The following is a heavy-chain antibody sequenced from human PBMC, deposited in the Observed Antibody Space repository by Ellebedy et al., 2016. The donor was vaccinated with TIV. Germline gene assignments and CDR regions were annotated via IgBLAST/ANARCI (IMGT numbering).Heavy chain of an antibody. CDR1: GYTFTDYF. D-gene: IGHD4-17*01. V-gene: IGHV1-2*02. CDR2: INPKSGGT. J-gene: IGHJ6*02. Sequence: AASVKVSCKASGYTFTDYFMYWVRQAPGQGLEWMGWINPKSGGTNYAQKFQGRVTMTGETAVSTAYMELSRLSPDDTAVYYCAREGMTTVTYYYGMDVWGQGTTVTVSS. CDR3: AREGMTTVTYYYGMDV.